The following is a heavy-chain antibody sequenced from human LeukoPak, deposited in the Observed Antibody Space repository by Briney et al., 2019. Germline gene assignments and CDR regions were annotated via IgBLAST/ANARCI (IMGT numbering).Heavy chain of an antibody. D-gene: IGHD3-9*01. CDR3: ARDFGWLSGFDY. Sequence: PGGSLRLSCAASGFTFSSDAMHWVRQAPGEGLEWVALVSYDGSNKYYADSVKGRFSISRDNSKNTLYLQMNSLRGEDTAAYYCARDFGWLSGFDYWGQGTLVTVSS. J-gene: IGHJ4*02. CDR1: GFTFSSDA. V-gene: IGHV3-30-3*01. CDR2: VSYDGSNK.